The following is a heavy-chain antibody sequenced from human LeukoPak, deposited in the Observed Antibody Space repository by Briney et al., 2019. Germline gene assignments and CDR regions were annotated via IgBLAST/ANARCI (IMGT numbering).Heavy chain of an antibody. Sequence: ASVKVSCKASGYTFTSYAITWVRQAPGQGLEWMGWINNHNGNTHYAQKFQGRVTMTRDTSTSTVYMELSSLRSEDTAVYYCARREVAYDSSGYKDAFDIWGQGTMVTVSS. V-gene: IGHV1-18*01. D-gene: IGHD3-22*01. CDR2: INNHNGNT. CDR1: GYTFTSYA. J-gene: IGHJ3*02. CDR3: ARREVAYDSSGYKDAFDI.